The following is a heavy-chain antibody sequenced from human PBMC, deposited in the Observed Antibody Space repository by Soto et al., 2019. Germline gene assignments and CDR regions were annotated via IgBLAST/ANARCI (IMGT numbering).Heavy chain of an antibody. CDR1: GDSVSSNSAA. Sequence: QSQTLSLTCAISGDSVSSNSAAWNWIRQSPSRGLEWLGRTYYRSKWYNDYAVSVKSRITINPDTSKNQFSLQLNSVTPEDTAVYYCARSTPSDDGYNYVPNYFDYWGQGTLVTVSS. D-gene: IGHD5-12*01. J-gene: IGHJ4*02. CDR3: ARSTPSDDGYNYVPNYFDY. V-gene: IGHV6-1*01. CDR2: TYYRSKWYN.